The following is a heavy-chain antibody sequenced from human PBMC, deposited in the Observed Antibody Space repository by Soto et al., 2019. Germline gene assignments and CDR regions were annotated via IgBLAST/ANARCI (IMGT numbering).Heavy chain of an antibody. CDR3: ARNEAGWHLDS. CDR1: RGSISSGPHS. J-gene: IGHJ4*02. V-gene: IGHV4-39*01. Sequence: SETLSLTCTVSRGSISSGPHSWAWIRQPPGKGLDWIANIYHSGSTFYNPSLKSRVTISLDTSKNQFSLKLRSVTAADTAVYYCARNEAGWHLDSWGQGTLVTLSS. CDR2: IYHSGST.